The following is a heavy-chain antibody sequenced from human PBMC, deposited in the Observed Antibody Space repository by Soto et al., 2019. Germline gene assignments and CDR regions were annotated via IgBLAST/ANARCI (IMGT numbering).Heavy chain of an antibody. CDR2: ISAYNGNT. CDR3: ASIEKSAAGIGYGWFDP. Sequence: ASVKVSCKASGYTFTSYGISWVRQAPGQGLEWMGWISAYNGNTNYAQKLQGRVTMTTDTSTSTAYMELRSLRSDDTAVYYCASIEKSAAGIGYGWFDPWGQGTLVTVSS. CDR1: GYTFTSYG. V-gene: IGHV1-18*01. D-gene: IGHD6-13*01. J-gene: IGHJ5*02.